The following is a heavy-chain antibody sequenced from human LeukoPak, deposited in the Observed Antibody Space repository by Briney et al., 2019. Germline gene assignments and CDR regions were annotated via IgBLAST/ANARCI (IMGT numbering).Heavy chain of an antibody. V-gene: IGHV4-38-2*02. Sequence: AETLSLTCTVSGYSISSGYYWGWIRQPPGKGLVWIGSIYHSGSTYYNPSLKSRVTISVDTSKNQFSLKLSSVTAADTAVYYCARVVRAARPGDYYYYYMDVWGKGTTVTVSS. CDR1: GYSISSGYY. J-gene: IGHJ6*03. CDR2: IYHSGST. D-gene: IGHD6-6*01. CDR3: ARVVRAARPGDYYYYYMDV.